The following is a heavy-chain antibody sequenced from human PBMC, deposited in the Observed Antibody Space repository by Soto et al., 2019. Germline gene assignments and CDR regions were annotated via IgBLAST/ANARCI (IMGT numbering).Heavy chain of an antibody. D-gene: IGHD5-12*01. CDR1: GGTFSSYA. CDR3: GRSRGEMATIKDYYYYGMDV. CDR2: IIPIFGTA. J-gene: IGHJ6*02. Sequence: SVKVSCKASGGTFSSYAISWVRQAPGQGLEWMGGIIPIFGTANYAQKFQGRVTITADESTSTAYMELSSLRSEDTAVYYCGRSRGEMATIKDYYYYGMDVWGQGTTVTVSS. V-gene: IGHV1-69*13.